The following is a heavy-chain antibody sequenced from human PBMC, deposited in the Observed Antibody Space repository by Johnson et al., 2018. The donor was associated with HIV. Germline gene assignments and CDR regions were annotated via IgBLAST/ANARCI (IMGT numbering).Heavy chain of an antibody. V-gene: IGHV3-64*04. CDR1: GFTFSSYA. D-gene: IGHD3-3*01. CDR3: TTAKTIFGVVTLDGFDF. Sequence: QVQLVESGGGLVQPGGSLRLSCAASGFTFSSYAMHWVRQAPGKGLEYVSTISINGGSPYYADSVKGRFTISRDNSKNTRYLQINSLKSEDTAVYYCTTAKTIFGVVTLDGFDFWGQGTMVTVSS. J-gene: IGHJ3*01. CDR2: ISINGGSP.